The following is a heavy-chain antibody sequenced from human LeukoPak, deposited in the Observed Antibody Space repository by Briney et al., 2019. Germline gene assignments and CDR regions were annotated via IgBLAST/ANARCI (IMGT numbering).Heavy chain of an antibody. V-gene: IGHV3-43D*03. CDR3: ARWLDGYTPLDY. D-gene: IGHD5-24*01. Sequence: GGSLRLSCAASGFTFDDYVMHWVRQAPGKGLEWVSFISWDGGSTYYADSVKGRFTISRDNGRNSVYLQMAGLRIEDTATYFCARWLDGYTPLDYWGQGVLVTV. CDR2: ISWDGGST. J-gene: IGHJ4*02. CDR1: GFTFDDYV.